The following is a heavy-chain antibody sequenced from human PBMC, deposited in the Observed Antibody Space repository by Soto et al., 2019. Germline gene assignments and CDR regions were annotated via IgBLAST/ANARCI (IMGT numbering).Heavy chain of an antibody. Sequence: ASVKVSCKASGYTFTNYGISWARQAPGQGLEWLGWISSYNGNTRYAQKFQGRITMTTDTSTTTAYMELRSLASDDTAIYYCARAFVGLVATMSYWGQGTLVTVSS. J-gene: IGHJ4*01. CDR2: ISSYNGNT. CDR3: ARAFVGLVATMSY. D-gene: IGHD5-12*01. V-gene: IGHV1-18*01. CDR1: GYTFTNYG.